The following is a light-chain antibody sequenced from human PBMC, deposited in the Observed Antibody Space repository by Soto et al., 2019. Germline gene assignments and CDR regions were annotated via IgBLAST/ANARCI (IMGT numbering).Light chain of an antibody. Sequence: DIVMTQSQLFLPVTPGEPASFSCRSSQSLLDSDYGNTYLDGYLQKPGKSPQLLIYMVSFRASGVPDRFSGGVSDTDSALKISRVEAEAIGVYYCMQHIDFPCTFGQGTRL. V-gene: IGKV2-40*01. CDR3: MQHIDFPCT. CDR2: MVS. J-gene: IGKJ2*01. CDR1: QSLLDSDYGNTY.